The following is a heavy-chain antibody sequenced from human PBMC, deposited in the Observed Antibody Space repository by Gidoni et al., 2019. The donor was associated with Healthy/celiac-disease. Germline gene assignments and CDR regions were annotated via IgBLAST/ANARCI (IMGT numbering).Heavy chain of an antibody. J-gene: IGHJ6*02. Sequence: QVQLVQSGAEVKKPGSSVKVSFKASGGTFSRYALSWVRQAPGQGLEWMGGIIPIFGTANYAQKFQGRVTITADKSTSTAYMELSSLRSEDTAVYYCARERRLLWFGELPKTYYYYGMDVWGQGTTVTVSS. CDR1: GGTFSRYA. D-gene: IGHD3-10*01. V-gene: IGHV1-69*06. CDR2: IIPIFGTA. CDR3: ARERRLLWFGELPKTYYYYGMDV.